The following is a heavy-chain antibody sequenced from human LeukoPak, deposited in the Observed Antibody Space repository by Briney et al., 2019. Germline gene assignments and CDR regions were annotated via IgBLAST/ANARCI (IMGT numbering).Heavy chain of an antibody. D-gene: IGHD6-13*01. CDR2: IIPIFGTA. Sequence: SVKVSCKASGGTFSSYAISWVRQAPGQGLEWMGGIIPIFGTANYAQKFQGRVTITADESTSTAYMELSSLRSEDTAVYYCARVSSTYSSSWYGDFDYWGQGTLVTVSS. CDR1: GGTFSSYA. V-gene: IGHV1-69*13. J-gene: IGHJ4*02. CDR3: ARVSSTYSSSWYGDFDY.